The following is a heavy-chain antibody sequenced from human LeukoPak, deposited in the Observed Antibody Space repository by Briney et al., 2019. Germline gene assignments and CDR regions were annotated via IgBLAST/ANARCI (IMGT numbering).Heavy chain of an antibody. CDR2: IYPGDSYT. V-gene: IGHV5-51*01. CDR1: GYSFTTFW. D-gene: IGHD1-1*01. Sequence: GESLKILCKGSGYSFTTFWNAWVRQRPGKGLEGMGIIYPGDSYTRYSPSFQGLVTISADMSISTPYLQWSSLQTSDTAIYYCGRLSWNDLYCYHFLDVWGKGATVTVSS. CDR3: GRLSWNDLYCYHFLDV. J-gene: IGHJ6*03.